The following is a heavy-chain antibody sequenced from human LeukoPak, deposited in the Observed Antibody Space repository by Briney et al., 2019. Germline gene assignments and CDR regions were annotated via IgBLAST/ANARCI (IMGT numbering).Heavy chain of an antibody. D-gene: IGHD6-19*01. V-gene: IGHV3-23*01. J-gene: IGHJ4*02. CDR1: GFTFPRHG. Sequence: GGSLRLSCAASGFTFPRHGINWVRQAPGKGLEWVSGISPSGSILYYADSVKGRFTISRDNSKNTVSLQMNSLRADDTAVYYCARVRYSSGWKGVDYWGQGTLVTVSS. CDR3: ARVRYSSGWKGVDY. CDR2: ISPSGSIL.